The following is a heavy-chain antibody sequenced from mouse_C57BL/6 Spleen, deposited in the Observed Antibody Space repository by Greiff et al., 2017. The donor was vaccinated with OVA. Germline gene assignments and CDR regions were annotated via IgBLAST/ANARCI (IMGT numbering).Heavy chain of an antibody. D-gene: IGHD2-12*01. CDR3: ARSAELLPFFDY. V-gene: IGHV1-59*01. J-gene: IGHJ2*01. Sequence: QVQLQQPGAELVRPGTSVKLSCKASGYTFTSYWMHWVKQRPGQGLEWIGVIDPSDSYTNYNQKFKGKATLTVDTSSSTAYMQLSSLPSEDSAVYYCARSAELLPFFDYWGQGTTLTVSS. CDR1: GYTFTSYW. CDR2: IDPSDSYT.